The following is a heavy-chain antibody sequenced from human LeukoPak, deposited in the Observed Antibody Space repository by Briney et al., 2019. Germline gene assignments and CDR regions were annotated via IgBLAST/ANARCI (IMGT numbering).Heavy chain of an antibody. V-gene: IGHV3-64*03. CDR2: ISSNGGNT. Sequence: GGSLRLSCAASGFTFRNYAMHWVRQAPGKGLEYVSGISSNGGNTYYADSVKGRFTITRDNSKNTLYVQMSSLRVGDTAVYYCVKLSSRVSQTIDYWGQGTLVTVSS. J-gene: IGHJ4*02. CDR3: VKLSSRVSQTIDY. D-gene: IGHD6-13*01. CDR1: GFTFRNYA.